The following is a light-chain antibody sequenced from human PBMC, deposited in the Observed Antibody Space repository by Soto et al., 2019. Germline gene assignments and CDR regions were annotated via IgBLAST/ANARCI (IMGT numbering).Light chain of an antibody. V-gene: IGKV1-39*01. CDR3: QQGFNTPNT. CDR1: QSINNC. Sequence: DIQMTQFPSSLSASVGDRVTITCRASQSINNCLNWYQQKPGKAPKLLIYAASSLQSGVPSRFSGSGYGTHFTLTISSLQPEDFATYFCQQGFNTPNTFGPGTKVD. J-gene: IGKJ3*01. CDR2: AAS.